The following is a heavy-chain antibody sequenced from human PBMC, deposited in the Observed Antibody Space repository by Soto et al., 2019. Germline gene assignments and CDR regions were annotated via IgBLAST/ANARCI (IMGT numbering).Heavy chain of an antibody. D-gene: IGHD6-13*01. CDR2: ISAYNGNT. V-gene: IGHV1-18*01. J-gene: IGHJ4*02. CDR1: GYTFTSYG. Sequence: QVQLVQSGAEVKKPGASVKVSCKASGYTFTSYGISWVRQAPGQGLEWMGWISAYNGNTNYAQQLQGTVTMTTNPATSTAYMELRSLRSDDTAVYYCARDTAAAGILDYWGQGTLVTVSS. CDR3: ARDTAAAGILDY.